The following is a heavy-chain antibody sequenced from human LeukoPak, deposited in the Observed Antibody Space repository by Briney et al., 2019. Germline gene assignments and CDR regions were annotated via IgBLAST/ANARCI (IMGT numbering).Heavy chain of an antibody. CDR3: TARSGISPYYIDY. Sequence: GGSLRLSCAASGLTFRTYAMSWVRQAPGKGLEWVSGISGNGRSTYYADSVKGRFTISRDNSRNTLFLQMNSLRAEDTALYYCTARSGISPYYIDYWGQGTLVTVSS. CDR1: GLTFRTYA. V-gene: IGHV3-23*01. CDR2: ISGNGRST. J-gene: IGHJ4*02. D-gene: IGHD1-1*01.